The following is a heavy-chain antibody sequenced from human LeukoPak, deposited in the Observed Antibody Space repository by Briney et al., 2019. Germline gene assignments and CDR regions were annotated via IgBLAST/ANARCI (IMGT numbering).Heavy chain of an antibody. J-gene: IGHJ4*02. CDR2: IKQDGSEK. CDR3: ARVGIVVVPAAIGGPFDY. D-gene: IGHD2-2*03. CDR1: GFTFSSYW. Sequence: GGSLRLSCAASGFTFSSYWMSWVRQAPGKGLEWVANIKQDGSEKYYVDSVKGRLTISRDNAKNSLYLQMNSLRAEDTAVYYCARVGIVVVPAAIGGPFDYWGQGTLVTVSS. V-gene: IGHV3-7*01.